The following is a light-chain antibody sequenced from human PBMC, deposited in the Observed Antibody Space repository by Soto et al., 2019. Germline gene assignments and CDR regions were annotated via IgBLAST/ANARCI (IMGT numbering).Light chain of an antibody. J-gene: IGKJ2*01. CDR2: CAS. Sequence: EIVMTQSPATLSVSPGERATLSCRASQSVSSNLAWYQQKPGQAPRLLIYCASTRATGIPARFSGSGSGTAFTLTISSLQSEDFAVYYCQQYNNWPPHTFGQGTKLEIK. CDR3: QQYNNWPPHT. V-gene: IGKV3-15*01. CDR1: QSVSSN.